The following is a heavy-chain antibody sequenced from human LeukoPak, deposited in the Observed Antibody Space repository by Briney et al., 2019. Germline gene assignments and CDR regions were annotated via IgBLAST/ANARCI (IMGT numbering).Heavy chain of an antibody. V-gene: IGHV3-23*01. CDR2: ISGSGGST. CDR3: AKAGCSSTSCYPPYYYYYMDV. Sequence: PGGSLRLSCAASGFTFSSYAMSWVRQAPGKGLEWVSAISGSGGSTYYADSVKGRFTISRDNSKNTLYLQMNSLRAEDTAVYYCAKAGCSSTSCYPPYYYYYMDVWGKGTTVTVSS. D-gene: IGHD2-2*01. J-gene: IGHJ6*03. CDR1: GFTFSSYA.